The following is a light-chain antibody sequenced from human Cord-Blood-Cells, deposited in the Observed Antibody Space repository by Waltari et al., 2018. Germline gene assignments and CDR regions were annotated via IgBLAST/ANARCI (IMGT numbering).Light chain of an antibody. J-gene: IGLJ3*02. CDR2: GKN. CDR3: NSRDSSGNHWV. V-gene: IGLV3-19*01. CDR1: SISSYY. Sequence: SSELTQDPAVSVALGLTARITRQGDSISSYYDSWYQQKPGQAPIRVIYGKNNRTPGIPDRFSSSSSENTASLTITGAREEDEADYYCNSRDSSGNHWVFGGGTKLTVL.